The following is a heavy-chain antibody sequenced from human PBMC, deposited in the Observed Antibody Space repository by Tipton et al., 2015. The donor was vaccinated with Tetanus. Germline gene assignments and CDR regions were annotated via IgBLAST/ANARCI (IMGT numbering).Heavy chain of an antibody. D-gene: IGHD1-26*01. V-gene: IGHV4-39*07. J-gene: IGHJ4*02. Sequence: TLSLTCTVSGASISSSRRFDCGWIRQPPGKGLEWIGTISYSGSTSYSPSLKSRVTMSIDTSERQFSLKLTSVTSADTAVYYCAKVVGWGDYFDSWGQGILVTVSS. CDR3: AKVVGWGDYFDS. CDR2: ISYSGST. CDR1: GASISSSRRFD.